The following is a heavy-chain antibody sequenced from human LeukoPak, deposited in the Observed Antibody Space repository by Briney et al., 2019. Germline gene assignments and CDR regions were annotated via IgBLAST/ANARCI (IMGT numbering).Heavy chain of an antibody. CDR2: ISYDGSNK. V-gene: IGHV3-30*18. CDR1: GFTFSSYG. CDR3: AKGRYYYDSSGFNWFDP. J-gene: IGHJ5*02. Sequence: GGSLRLSCAASGFTFSSYGMPWVRQAPGKGLEWVAVISYDGSNKYYADSVKGRFTISRDNSKNTLYLQMNSLRAEDTAVYYCAKGRYYYDSSGFNWFDPWGQGTLVTVSS. D-gene: IGHD3-22*01.